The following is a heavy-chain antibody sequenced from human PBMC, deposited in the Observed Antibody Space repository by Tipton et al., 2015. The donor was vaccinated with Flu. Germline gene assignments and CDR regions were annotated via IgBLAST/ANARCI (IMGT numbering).Heavy chain of an antibody. CDR3: ARGKYYYDSSGYSFDY. D-gene: IGHD3-22*01. CDR2: IYYSGST. V-gene: IGHV4-39*07. J-gene: IGHJ4*02. CDR1: GGSISSSSYY. Sequence: LRLSCTVSGGSISSSSYYWGWIRQPPGKGLEWIGSIYYSGSTYYNPSLKSRVTISVDTSKNQFSLKLSSVTAADTAVYYCARGKYYYDSSGYSFDYWGQGTLVTVSS.